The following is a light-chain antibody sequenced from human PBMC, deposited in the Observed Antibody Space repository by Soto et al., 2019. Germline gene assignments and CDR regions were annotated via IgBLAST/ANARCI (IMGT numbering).Light chain of an antibody. CDR3: LQHYSWPWT. CDR2: RIF. Sequence: EIVMTQSPGTVSVFPWETVTLSCRASQSVSGYLDWFHQKPGQAPRLVLLRIFTRAIGVPARFSGSGSETEFTLTISGLQSEDSGVYYCLQHYSWPWTFGQGT. V-gene: IGKV3-15*01. CDR1: QSVSGY. J-gene: IGKJ1*01.